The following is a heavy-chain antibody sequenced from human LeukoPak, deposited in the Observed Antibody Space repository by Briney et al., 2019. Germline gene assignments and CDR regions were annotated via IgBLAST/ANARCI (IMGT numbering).Heavy chain of an antibody. CDR3: ARALSELLDTPYFDY. CDR1: GGSISSGSYY. V-gene: IGHV4-61*02. Sequence: PSETLSLTCTVSGGSISSGSYYWSWIRQPAGKGLEWIGRIYTSGSTNYNPSLKSRVTISVDTSKNQFSLKLSSVTAADTAVYYCARALSELLDTPYFDYWGQGTLVTVSS. J-gene: IGHJ4*02. CDR2: IYTSGST. D-gene: IGHD1-26*01.